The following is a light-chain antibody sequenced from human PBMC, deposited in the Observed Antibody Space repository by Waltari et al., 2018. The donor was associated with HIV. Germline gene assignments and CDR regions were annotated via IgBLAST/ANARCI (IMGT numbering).Light chain of an antibody. CDR3: ASWDGSLNGWV. J-gene: IGLJ3*02. CDR1: SSNIGRDT. Sequence: QSVLTQPPSASGTPGQRVTISCSGGSSNIGRDTLNWYHHLPGTAPKLLIYNNNRRPSGVPDRFSGSKSGTSASLAISGLQSEDEADYYCASWDGSLNGWVFGGGTKLTVL. CDR2: NNN. V-gene: IGLV1-44*01.